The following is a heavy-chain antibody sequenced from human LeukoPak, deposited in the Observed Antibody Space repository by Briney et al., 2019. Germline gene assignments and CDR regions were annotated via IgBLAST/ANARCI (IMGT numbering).Heavy chain of an antibody. J-gene: IGHJ4*02. V-gene: IGHV1-2*02. CDR3: ARDRGYDSHDFDY. Sequence: ASVKVSCKASGYTFTSYGISWVRQAPGQGLEWMGWINPNSGGTNYAQKFQGRVTMARDTSISTAYMELSRLRSDDTAVYYCARDRGYDSHDFDYWGQGTLVTVSS. CDR2: INPNSGGT. D-gene: IGHD3-22*01. CDR1: GYTFTSYG.